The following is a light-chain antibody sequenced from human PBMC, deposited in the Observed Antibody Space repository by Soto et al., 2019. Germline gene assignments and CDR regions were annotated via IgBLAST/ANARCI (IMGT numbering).Light chain of an antibody. CDR1: SSDVGAYNY. Sequence: QSALTQPASVSGSPGQSITISCTGTSSDVGAYNYVSWYQQYPGKAPKVIIYDVSNRPSGVSNRFSGSKSGNTASLTISGLQAEDEADYYCCLYTTSSTVVFGGGTKLTVL. V-gene: IGLV2-14*01. CDR2: DVS. CDR3: CLYTTSSTVV. J-gene: IGLJ2*01.